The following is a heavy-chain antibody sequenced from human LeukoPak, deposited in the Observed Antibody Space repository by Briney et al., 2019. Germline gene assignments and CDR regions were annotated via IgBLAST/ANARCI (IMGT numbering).Heavy chain of an antibody. D-gene: IGHD3-10*01. Sequence: GGSLRLSCAASGFTFTNAWMYWVRQAPGKGLEWVGRIKSETDGGTSDYAAPVTGRFTISRDDSKSTLYLEMNSLKTKDTGVYYCSTLWYGAWGQGTLVTVSS. CDR3: STLWYGA. CDR1: GFTFTNAW. CDR2: IKSETDGGTS. J-gene: IGHJ5*02. V-gene: IGHV3-15*01.